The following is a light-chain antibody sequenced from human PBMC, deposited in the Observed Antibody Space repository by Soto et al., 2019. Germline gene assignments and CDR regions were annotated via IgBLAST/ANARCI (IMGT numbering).Light chain of an antibody. CDR2: GES. Sequence: VLTQSPGTLSVSPWERATLSCRASQSVSGNNLAWYQQKPGRPPRLLIYGESSRASGVPDRFSGSGSGTDFTLIISSLEPEDFAFYYCQQGNTWPWTFGQGTKVDIK. CDR1: QSVSGNN. V-gene: IGKV3D-20*02. CDR3: QQGNTWPWT. J-gene: IGKJ1*01.